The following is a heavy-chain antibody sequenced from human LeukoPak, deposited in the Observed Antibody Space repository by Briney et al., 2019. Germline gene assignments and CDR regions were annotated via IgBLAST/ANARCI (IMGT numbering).Heavy chain of an antibody. Sequence: GGSLRLSCAASGFTFSSYAMNWVRQAPGRGLEWVSSLSDGGHSTFYADSVKGRFTIYRDDSQNILYLQMNNLRADDTALYYCAFSPLGFNYGYAYWGQGTLITVSS. J-gene: IGHJ4*02. CDR1: GFTFSSYA. CDR3: AFSPLGFNYGYAY. V-gene: IGHV3-23*01. CDR2: LSDGGHST. D-gene: IGHD5-18*01.